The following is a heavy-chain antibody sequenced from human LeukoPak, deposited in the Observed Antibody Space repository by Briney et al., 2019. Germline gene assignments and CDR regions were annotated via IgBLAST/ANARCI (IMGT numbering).Heavy chain of an antibody. CDR3: ARDTYSGSYGAPYFDY. CDR1: GFTFSSYG. CDR2: IWYDGSNK. V-gene: IGHV3-30*19. Sequence: QAGGSLRLSCAASGFTFSSYGMHWVRQAPGKGLEWVAVIWYDGSNKYYADSVKGRFTISRDNSKNTLYLQMNSLRAEDTAVYYCARDTYSGSYGAPYFDYWGQGTLVTVSS. J-gene: IGHJ4*02. D-gene: IGHD1-26*01.